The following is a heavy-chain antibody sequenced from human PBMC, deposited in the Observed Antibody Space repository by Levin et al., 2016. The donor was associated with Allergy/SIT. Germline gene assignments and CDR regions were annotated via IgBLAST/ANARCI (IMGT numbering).Heavy chain of an antibody. J-gene: IGHJ6*02. CDR2: INHSGST. Sequence: SETLSLTCAVYGGSFSGYYWSWIRQPPGKGLEWIGEINHSGSTNYNPSLKSRVTISVDTSKNQFSLKLSSVTAADTAVYYCARGLMVRGVISYYYYGMDVWGQGTTVTVSS. CDR3: ARGLMVRGVISYYYYGMDV. D-gene: IGHD3-10*01. CDR1: GGSFSGYY. V-gene: IGHV4-34*01.